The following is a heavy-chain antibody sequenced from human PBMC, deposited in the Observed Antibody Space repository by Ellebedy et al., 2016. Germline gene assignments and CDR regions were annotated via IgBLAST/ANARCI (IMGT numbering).Heavy chain of an antibody. CDR1: GYTFSNYW. Sequence: GESLKISXEGSGYTFSNYWISWVRQMPGKGLEWMGRIDPTDSYTNYNPSFQGHVTILADKSITTAYLQWSSLKASDTAMYYCARHYGSGSLYFGYWGQGTLVIVSS. CDR2: IDPTDSYT. D-gene: IGHD3-10*01. J-gene: IGHJ4*02. CDR3: ARHYGSGSLYFGY. V-gene: IGHV5-10-1*01.